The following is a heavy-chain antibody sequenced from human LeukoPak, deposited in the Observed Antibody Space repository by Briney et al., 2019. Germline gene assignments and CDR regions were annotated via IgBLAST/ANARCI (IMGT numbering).Heavy chain of an antibody. CDR2: VSDNGSRK. D-gene: IGHD6-19*01. CDR1: GFTFTSHG. J-gene: IGHJ4*02. V-gene: IGHV3-30-3*01. Sequence: GGSLRLSCAASGFTFTSHGVHWVRQAPGKGLEWVAFVSDNGSRKYYADSVKGRFTISRDNSKTTVYLQMDTLRTEETAVYCCARDLSGGWCSDYWGRGTLVTVSS. CDR3: ARDLSGGWCSDY.